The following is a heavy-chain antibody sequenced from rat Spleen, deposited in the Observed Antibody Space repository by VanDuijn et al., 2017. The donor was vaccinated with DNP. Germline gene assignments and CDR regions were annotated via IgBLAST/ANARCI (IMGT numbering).Heavy chain of an antibody. Sequence: EVQVLESGGGLVQPGNSLKLSCATSGFTFSTAWMYWYRQFPEKRLEWVARIKAKSNNYATDYAESVKGRFTISRDDSKSSIYLQMNNLKEEDTAIYYCASTYYGYKMNAMDAWGQGTSVTVSS. CDR1: GFTFSTAW. V-gene: IGHV6-6*01. CDR3: ASTYYGYKMNAMDA. J-gene: IGHJ4*01. D-gene: IGHD1-9*01. CDR2: IKAKSNNYAT.